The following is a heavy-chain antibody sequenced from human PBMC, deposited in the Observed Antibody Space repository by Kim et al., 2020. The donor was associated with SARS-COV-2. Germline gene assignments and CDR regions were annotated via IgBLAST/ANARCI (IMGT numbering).Heavy chain of an antibody. V-gene: IGHV4-39*01. CDR2: ISYSGST. CDR1: SGSISSSSYY. Sequence: SETLSLTCTVSSGSISSSSYYWGWIRQPPGKGLEWIGTISYSGSTYYNVSLKSRVTMSVDTSKNQFSLKLSSMTAADTAVYYCARLRGYSNGPEDHWGQGTLVTVSS. CDR3: ARLRGYSNGPEDH. J-gene: IGHJ4*02. D-gene: IGHD5-18*01.